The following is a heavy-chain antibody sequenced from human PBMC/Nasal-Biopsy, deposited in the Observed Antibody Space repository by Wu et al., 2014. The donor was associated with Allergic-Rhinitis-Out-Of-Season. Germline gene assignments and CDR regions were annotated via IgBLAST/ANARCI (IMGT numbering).Heavy chain of an antibody. Sequence: SYIYYADSVKGRFTISRDNAKNSLYLQMNSLRAEDTAVYYCARGFQGVLGAFDIWAKGQWSPSLQ. CDR2: SYI. D-gene: IGHD3-10*01. J-gene: IGHJ3*02. V-gene: IGHV3-21*04. CDR3: ARGFQGVLGAFDI.